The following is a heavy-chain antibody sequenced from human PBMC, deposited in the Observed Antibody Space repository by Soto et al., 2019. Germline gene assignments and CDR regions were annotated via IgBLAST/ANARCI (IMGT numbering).Heavy chain of an antibody. V-gene: IGHV4-4*07. CDR3: AISNGGCGWYKEFDY. J-gene: IGHJ4*02. D-gene: IGHD6-19*01. CDR2: IYTSGST. CDR1: GGSISSYY. Sequence: PSETLSLTCIVSGGSISSYYWSWIRQPAGKGLEWIGRIYTSGSTNYIPSLKSLVTMSIDTSKNQFSLKLSSVTAADTAVYYCAISNGGCGWYKEFDYWSQGTHITVSA.